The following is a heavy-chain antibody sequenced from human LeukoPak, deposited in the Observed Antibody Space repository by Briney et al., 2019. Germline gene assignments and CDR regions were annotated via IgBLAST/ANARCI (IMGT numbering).Heavy chain of an antibody. V-gene: IGHV4-31*03. D-gene: IGHD3-22*01. J-gene: IGHJ3*02. Sequence: SETLSLTCTVSGGSISSGGYYWSWIRQHPGKGLEWIGYIYYSGSTYHNPSLKSRVTISVDTSKNQFSLKLSSVTAADTAVYYCARAPTNYDSSGYYSDAFDIWGQGTMVTVSS. CDR2: IYYSGST. CDR3: ARAPTNYDSSGYYSDAFDI. CDR1: GGSISSGGYY.